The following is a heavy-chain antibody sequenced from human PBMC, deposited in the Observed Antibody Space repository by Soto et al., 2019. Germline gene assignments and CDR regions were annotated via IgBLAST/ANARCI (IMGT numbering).Heavy chain of an antibody. CDR1: GLSLSNARMG. J-gene: IGHJ6*02. CDR3: ARRGYYYFYGMDV. V-gene: IGHV2-26*01. CDR2: IFSNDEK. Sequence: QVTLKESGPVLVKPTETLTLTCTVSGLSLSNARMGVSWIRQPPGKALEWLAHIFSNDEKSYSTSLKSSLTNSKHTSKSQVVLTMTNMDPVDTATYYCARRGYYYFYGMDVWGQGTTVTVSS.